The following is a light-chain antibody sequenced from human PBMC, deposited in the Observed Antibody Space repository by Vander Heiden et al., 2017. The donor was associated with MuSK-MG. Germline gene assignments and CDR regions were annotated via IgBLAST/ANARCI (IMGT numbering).Light chain of an antibody. CDR2: DAS. J-gene: IGKJ1*01. Sequence: DIQMTQSPSTLSASVGDRVTITCRASQSISSWLAWYQQKPGKAPKLLIYDASRLESGVPSRFSASGSGTEFTLTISSLQPDDFATYYCQRYTSYPWTFAQGTKVEIK. V-gene: IGKV1-5*01. CDR1: QSISSW. CDR3: QRYTSYPWT.